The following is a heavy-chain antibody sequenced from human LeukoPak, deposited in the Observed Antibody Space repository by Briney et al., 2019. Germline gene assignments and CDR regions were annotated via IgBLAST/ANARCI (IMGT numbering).Heavy chain of an antibody. J-gene: IGHJ3*02. CDR2: ISPTNNGT. V-gene: IGHV1-2*02. CDR1: GYTFSVYY. CDR3: ARGGNTGLDAFDI. D-gene: IGHD4-23*01. Sequence: ASVKVSCKASGYTFSVYYIHWVRQAPGQGLEWLGWISPTNNGTNYAQRFQGRVTMTRDTSISTASMEMSSLRSDDTAVYYCARGGNTGLDAFDIWGQGTMVTVSS.